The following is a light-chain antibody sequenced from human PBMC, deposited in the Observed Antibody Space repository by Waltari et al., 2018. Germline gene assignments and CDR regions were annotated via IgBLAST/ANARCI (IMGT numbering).Light chain of an antibody. CDR3: QQYGSSPLYT. J-gene: IGKJ2*01. CDR1: QSVSANQ. Sequence: EIVVTQSPGTLSLSPGERATLSCRASQSVSANQLAWYQQKPGQPPRVLIYAASYRATGTPDRFSGSGSGTDVTLTISRLEPEDSAVYYCQQYGSSPLYTFGQGTKLEIK. V-gene: IGKV3-20*01. CDR2: AAS.